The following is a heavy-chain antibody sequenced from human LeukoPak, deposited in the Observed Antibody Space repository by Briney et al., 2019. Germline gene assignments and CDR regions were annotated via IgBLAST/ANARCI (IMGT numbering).Heavy chain of an antibody. D-gene: IGHD6-19*01. CDR2: ISAYNGNT. V-gene: IGHV1-18*04. CDR3: ARDHIAVAGNAAFDI. CDR1: GYRFTDYN. J-gene: IGHJ3*02. Sequence: ASVKVSCRTSGYRFTDYNMHWVRQAPGQGLEWMGWISAYNGNTNYAQKLQGRVTMTTDTSTSTAYMELRSLRSDDTAVYYCARDHIAVAGNAAFDIWGQGTMVTVSS.